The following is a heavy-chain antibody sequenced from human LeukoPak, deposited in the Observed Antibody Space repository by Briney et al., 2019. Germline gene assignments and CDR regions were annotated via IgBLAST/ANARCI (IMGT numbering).Heavy chain of an antibody. V-gene: IGHV3-74*01. CDR2: INSDGSST. CDR1: GFTFSSYW. CDR3: ARGKTPAVTTPFDY. J-gene: IGHJ4*02. D-gene: IGHD4-17*01. Sequence: GGSLRLSCAASGFTFSSYWMHWVRQAPGKGLVWVSRINSDGSSTSYADSVKGRFTISRDNAKNTLYLQMNSLRVEDTAVYYCARGKTPAVTTPFDYWGQGTLVTVSS.